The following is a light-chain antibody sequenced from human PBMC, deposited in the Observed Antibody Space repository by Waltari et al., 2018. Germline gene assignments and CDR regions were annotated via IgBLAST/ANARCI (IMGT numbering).Light chain of an antibody. CDR2: EAS. CDR1: QSISSW. Sequence: DIQMTQTPSTLSASVGDRATITCRASQSISSWLAWYQQKPGKAPKLLIYEASSLESGGPSRFSGSGSGTEFTLTISSLQPDDFATYYCQQYNSYSRTFGQGTKVEIK. J-gene: IGKJ1*01. V-gene: IGKV1-5*03. CDR3: QQYNSYSRT.